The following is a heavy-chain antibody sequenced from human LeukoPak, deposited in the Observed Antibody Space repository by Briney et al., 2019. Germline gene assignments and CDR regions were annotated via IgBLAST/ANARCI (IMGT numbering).Heavy chain of an antibody. Sequence: SETLSLTCTVSGGSISISSYFWGWIRQPPGKGLEWIANIYYTGITYYNPSLKSRVTISVDTSKNQLSLRLSSVTAADTAVYYCARSAGRYHYFDYWGQGTLVTVSS. J-gene: IGHJ4*02. CDR1: GGSISISSYF. CDR3: ARSAGRYHYFDY. V-gene: IGHV4-39*01. D-gene: IGHD1-26*01. CDR2: IYYTGIT.